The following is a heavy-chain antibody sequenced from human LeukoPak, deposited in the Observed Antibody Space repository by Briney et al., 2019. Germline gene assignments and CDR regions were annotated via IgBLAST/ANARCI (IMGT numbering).Heavy chain of an antibody. Sequence: PSETLSLTCAVYGGSFSGYYWSWIRQPPGKGLEWIGECNHSGSTNYNPSLKSRVTISVDTSKNHFSLKLSSVTAADTAVYYCARERNIVVVPAAGYGMDVWGQGTTVTVSS. CDR3: ARERNIVVVPAAGYGMDV. CDR2: CNHSGST. CDR1: GGSFSGYY. J-gene: IGHJ6*02. V-gene: IGHV4-34*01. D-gene: IGHD2-2*01.